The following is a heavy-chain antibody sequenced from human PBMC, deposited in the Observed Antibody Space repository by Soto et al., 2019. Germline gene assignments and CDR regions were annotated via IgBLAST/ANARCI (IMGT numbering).Heavy chain of an antibody. CDR2: ISANKGNT. D-gene: IGHD6-19*01. V-gene: IGHV1-18*01. CDR1: GYIFNSHG. CDR3: ATSELDSSGWYGYYYYYGMDV. Sequence: ASVKVSCTASGYIFNSHGISWVRQAPGQGLEWMGWISANKGNTNYAQKFQGRVTMTEDTSTDTAYMELSSLRSEDTAVYYCATSELDSSGWYGYYYYYGMDVWGQGTTVTVSS. J-gene: IGHJ6*02.